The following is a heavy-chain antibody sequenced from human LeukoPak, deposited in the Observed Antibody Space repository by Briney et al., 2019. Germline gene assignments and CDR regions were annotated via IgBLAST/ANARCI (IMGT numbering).Heavy chain of an antibody. V-gene: IGHV4-59*01. J-gene: IGHJ5*02. CDR3: ASDYGSGGYYFA. CDR2: IHHTGST. Sequence: PSETLSLTCTVSGGSISAYYWTWIRQPPGKGLEWIGCIHHTGSTDHNPSLKSRVTISVDTSKNHFSLKLSSVTAADTAVYYCASDYGSGGYYFAWGQGTLVTVSS. CDR1: GGSISAYY. D-gene: IGHD3-22*01.